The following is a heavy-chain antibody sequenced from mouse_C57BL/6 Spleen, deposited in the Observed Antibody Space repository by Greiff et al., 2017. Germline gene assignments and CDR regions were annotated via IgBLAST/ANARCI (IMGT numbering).Heavy chain of an antibody. CDR3: TREGNYGGAMDY. CDR2: ISSGGDYN. J-gene: IGHJ4*01. Sequence: EVNVVESGAGLVKPGGSLKLSCAASGFTFSSYAMSWVRQTPEKRLEWVAYISSGGDYNYYTGTVKGRFTFSRDNARNTLYLRMSSLKSEDPAMYYCTREGNYGGAMDYWGQGTSVTVSS. V-gene: IGHV5-9-1*02. CDR1: GFTFSSYA. D-gene: IGHD2-1*01.